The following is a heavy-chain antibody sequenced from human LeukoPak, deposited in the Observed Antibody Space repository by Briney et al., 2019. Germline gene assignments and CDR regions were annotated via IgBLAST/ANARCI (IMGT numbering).Heavy chain of an antibody. CDR2: ISSSGTTI. D-gene: IGHD2-15*01. V-gene: IGHV3-48*03. J-gene: IGHJ6*02. CDR1: GFSFSSYE. CDR3: ATCMVGYSGMDV. Sequence: GGSLRLSCAGSGFSFSSYEMNWVRQDPGKGLEWISYISSSGTTIYYGDSVKGRFTSSRDNAKNSLYLQMNSLRAEDTAVYYCATCMVGYSGMDVWGQGTTVTVSS.